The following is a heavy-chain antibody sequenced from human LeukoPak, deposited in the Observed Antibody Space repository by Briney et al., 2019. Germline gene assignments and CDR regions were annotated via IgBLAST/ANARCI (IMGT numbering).Heavy chain of an antibody. J-gene: IGHJ3*02. CDR1: GFTFSSYS. V-gene: IGHV3-21*04. D-gene: IGHD6-13*01. Sequence: GGSLRLSCAASGFTFSSYSMNWVRQAPGKGLEWVSSISSSNNYIYYADSVKGRFTISRDNSKNSLYLQMNSLRTEDTALYYCAKDTKYSSSWYTDAFDIWGQGTMVTVSS. CDR3: AKDTKYSSSWYTDAFDI. CDR2: ISSSNNYI.